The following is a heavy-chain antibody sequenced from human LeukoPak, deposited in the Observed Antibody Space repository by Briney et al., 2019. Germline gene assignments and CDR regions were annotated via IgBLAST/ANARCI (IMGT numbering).Heavy chain of an antibody. J-gene: IGHJ4*02. D-gene: IGHD5-12*01. CDR2: INPGVGSA. V-gene: IGHV1-46*03. Sequence: ASVKVSCKASGHTFTNYYIHWVRQAPGQGLEWLGLINPGVGSASYAQKFQGRVTVTSDTSTSTVYMELSSLKSDDTAVYYCASSLGSGYDYVLAYWGQGTLVTVSS. CDR3: ASSLGSGYDYVLAY. CDR1: GHTFTNYY.